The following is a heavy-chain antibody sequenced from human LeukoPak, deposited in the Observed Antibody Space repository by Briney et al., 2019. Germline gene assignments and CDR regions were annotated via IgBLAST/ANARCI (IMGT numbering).Heavy chain of an antibody. CDR2: INHSGST. J-gene: IGHJ4*02. CDR1: GGSISSGGYS. Sequence: SQTLSLTCAVSGGSISSGGYSWSWIRQPPGKGLEWIGEINHSGSTNYNPSLKSRVTISVDTSKNQFSLKLSSVTAADTAVYYCARGRSYYYDSSGYYYWGQGTLVTVSS. V-gene: IGHV4-30-2*01. D-gene: IGHD3-22*01. CDR3: ARGRSYYYDSSGYYY.